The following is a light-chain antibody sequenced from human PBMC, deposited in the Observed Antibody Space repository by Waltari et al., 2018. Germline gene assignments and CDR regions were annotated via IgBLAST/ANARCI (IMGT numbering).Light chain of an antibody. CDR1: QNIGTY. Sequence: DIQMTQSPSSLSASVGDSVTISCRASQNIGTYLHWYQQRPGAAPKLLIYGASSLQSGVPSRFRGSKSGTDFTLTISSLQPEDSATYYCQQTYRTPRTFGQGTKVEL. V-gene: IGKV1-39*01. CDR2: GAS. J-gene: IGKJ1*01. CDR3: QQTYRTPRT.